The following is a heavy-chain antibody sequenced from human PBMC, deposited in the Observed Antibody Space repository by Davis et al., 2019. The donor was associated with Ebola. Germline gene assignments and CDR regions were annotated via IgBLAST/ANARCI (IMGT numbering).Heavy chain of an antibody. V-gene: IGHV1-69*13. J-gene: IGHJ4*02. Sequence: SVKVSCKASGGTFSSHAISWVRQAPGQGLDWMGGIIPVFGIPKYAQKFQGRVTITADESTSTAYMELSSLRSEDTAVYYCARDRYSDGSGYFVEQSHWGQGTLVTVSS. CDR2: IIPVFGIP. CDR3: ARDRYSDGSGYFVEQSH. D-gene: IGHD3-22*01. CDR1: GGTFSSHA.